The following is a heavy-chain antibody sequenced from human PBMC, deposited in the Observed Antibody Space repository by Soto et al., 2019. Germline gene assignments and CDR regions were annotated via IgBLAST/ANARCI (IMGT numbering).Heavy chain of an antibody. D-gene: IGHD3-22*01. CDR2: IYPGDSDT. V-gene: IGHV5-51*01. J-gene: IGHJ6*02. Sequence: LKISCKGSGYSFTIYWIGWVRQMPGKGLERMGIIYPGDSDTRYSPSFQGQVTISADKSISTAYLRWSSLKASDTAMYYCARHGPRVYYDNSDYYYYGMDVWGQGTTVTVSS. CDR3: ARHGPRVYYDNSDYYYYGMDV. CDR1: GYSFTIYW.